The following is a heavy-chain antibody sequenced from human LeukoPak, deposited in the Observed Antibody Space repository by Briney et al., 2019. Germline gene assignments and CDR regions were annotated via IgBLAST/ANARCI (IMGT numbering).Heavy chain of an antibody. V-gene: IGHV3-23*01. CDR2: MRGKGGSI. J-gene: IGHJ4*02. CDR1: GVTFSVRA. D-gene: IGHD3-3*01. CDR3: AKDYDFWSGYYPD. Sequence: GGSLRLSCAASGVTFSVRARGWVRQTPGKGLEWVSAMRGKGGSIGYAESVKGRFTISRDNSKNTLYLQMNSLRAEDPAVYYCAKDYDFWSGYYPDWGQGTLVTVSS.